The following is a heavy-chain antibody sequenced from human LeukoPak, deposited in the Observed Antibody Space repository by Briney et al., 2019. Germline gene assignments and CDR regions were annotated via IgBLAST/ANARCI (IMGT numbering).Heavy chain of an antibody. CDR1: GYTFTSYG. CDR3: ARDPTLYSNYGFDP. V-gene: IGHV1-18*01. J-gene: IGHJ5*02. Sequence: GASVKVSCKASGYTFTSYGISWVRQAPGQGLEWMGWISAYNGNTNYAQKLQGRVTMTTDTSTSTAYMELRGLRSDDTAVYYCARDPTLYSNYGFDPWGQGTLVTVSS. D-gene: IGHD4-11*01. CDR2: ISAYNGNT.